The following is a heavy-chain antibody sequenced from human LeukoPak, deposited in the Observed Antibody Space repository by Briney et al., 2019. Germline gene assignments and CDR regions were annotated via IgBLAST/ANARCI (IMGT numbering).Heavy chain of an antibody. J-gene: IGHJ1*01. CDR2: IRYDGSNK. V-gene: IGHV3-30*02. CDR3: AKDEGVNFSEYLQH. D-gene: IGHD1-1*01. Sequence: GGSLRLSCAASGFTFSSYGMHWVRQAPGKGLEWLTFIRYDGSNKYYAESVKGRFTISRDNSKNTLYLQMNSLRPEDTAVYYCAKDEGVNFSEYLQHWGQGTLVTVSS. CDR1: GFTFSSYG.